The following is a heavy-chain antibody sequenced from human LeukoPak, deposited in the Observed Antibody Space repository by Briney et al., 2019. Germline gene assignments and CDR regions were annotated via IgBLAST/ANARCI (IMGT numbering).Heavy chain of an antibody. J-gene: IGHJ4*02. V-gene: IGHV1-2*02. D-gene: IGHD2-8*01. CDR1: GYTFTGHY. CDR3: ARDSAEVYAIFDY. Sequence: ASVKVSCKASGYTFTGHYMHWVRQAPGQGLEWMGWINPNSGGTNYAQKFQGRVTMTRDTSISTAYMELSRLRSDDTAVYYCARDSAEVYAIFDYWGQGTLVTVSS. CDR2: INPNSGGT.